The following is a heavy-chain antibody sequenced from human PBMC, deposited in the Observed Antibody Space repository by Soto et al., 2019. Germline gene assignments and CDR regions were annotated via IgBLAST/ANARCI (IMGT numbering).Heavy chain of an antibody. V-gene: IGHV3-74*03. CDR2: IEGDGSTT. J-gene: IGHJ5*02. D-gene: IGHD6-19*01. CDR3: ARPQTTVAGPWFDP. CDR1: GGNVSSSR. Sequence: GSVRRSCAASGGNVSSSRRHWVRQTHGKGLVWVARIEGDGSTTTYADSVRGRFTISRDNAKNTLYLQMNSLRADDTAVYYCARPQTTVAGPWFDPWGQGTLVTVSS.